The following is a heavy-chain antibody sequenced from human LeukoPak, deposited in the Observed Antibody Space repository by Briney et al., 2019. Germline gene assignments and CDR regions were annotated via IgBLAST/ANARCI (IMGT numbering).Heavy chain of an antibody. D-gene: IGHD3-3*01. CDR3: ARDYMSDFWSGYLDAFDI. CDR2: ISAYNGNT. V-gene: IGHV1-18*01. J-gene: IGHJ3*02. Sequence: ASVKVSCKASGYTFTSYGISWVRQAPGQGLEWMGWISAYNGNTNYAQKLQGRVTMTTDTSTSTAYMELRNLRSDDTAVYYCARDYMSDFWSGYLDAFDIWGQGTMVTVSS. CDR1: GYTFTSYG.